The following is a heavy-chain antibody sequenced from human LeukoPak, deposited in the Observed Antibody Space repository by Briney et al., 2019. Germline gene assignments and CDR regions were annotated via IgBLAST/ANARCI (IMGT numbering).Heavy chain of an antibody. J-gene: IGHJ3*02. CDR2: ISWNSGSI. CDR3: AKGLKSIRRTAMAPPGAFDI. V-gene: IGHV3-9*01. D-gene: IGHD5-18*01. Sequence: GGSLRLSCAASGFTFDDYAMHWVRQAPGKGLEWVSGISWNSGSIGYADSVKGRFTISRDNAKNSLYLQMNSLRAEDTALYYCAKGLKSIRRTAMAPPGAFDIWGQGTMVTVSS. CDR1: GFTFDDYA.